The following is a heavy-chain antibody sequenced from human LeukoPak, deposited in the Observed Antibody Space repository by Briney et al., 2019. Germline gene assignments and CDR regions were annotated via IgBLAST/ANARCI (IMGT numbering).Heavy chain of an antibody. CDR2: IRSETHGGTT. V-gene: IGHV3-15*07. CDR3: TQTGGPFDY. Sequence: GRSLRLSCAASGFTFSDYAMHWVRQAPGKGLEWVGRIRSETHGGTTDYAVPVKGRFTISRDDSKNTLYLQMNSLKTEDTAVYYCTQTGGPFDYWGQGTLVTVSS. CDR1: GFTFSDYA. D-gene: IGHD3-16*01. J-gene: IGHJ4*02.